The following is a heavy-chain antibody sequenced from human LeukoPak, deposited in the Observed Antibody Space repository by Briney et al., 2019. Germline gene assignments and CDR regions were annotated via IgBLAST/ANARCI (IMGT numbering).Heavy chain of an antibody. CDR2: IIPILGIA. V-gene: IGHV1-69*04. Sequence: GASVKVSCKASGGTFSSYTMSWVRQAPGQGLEWRGRIIPILGIANYAQKFQGRVTITADKSTSTAYMELSSLRSEDTAVYYCAREVSGGEFDYWGQGTLVTVSS. J-gene: IGHJ4*02. CDR1: GGTFSSYT. CDR3: AREVSGGEFDY. D-gene: IGHD6-19*01.